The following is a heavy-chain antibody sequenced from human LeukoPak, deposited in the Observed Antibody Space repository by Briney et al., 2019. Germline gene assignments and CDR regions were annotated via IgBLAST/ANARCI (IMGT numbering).Heavy chain of an antibody. D-gene: IGHD3-10*01. CDR2: IKTDGSDK. Sequence: PGESLRLSCAASGFTFSNHWMSWVRQAPGKGPEWVGDIKTDGSDKYYVGSVKGRFTISRDNAKNSLYLQMNSLRAEDTAVYYCARDSLIQYGSGSYWGFDYWGQGILVTVSS. CDR3: ARDSLIQYGSGSYWGFDY. V-gene: IGHV3-7*03. CDR1: GFTFSNHW. J-gene: IGHJ4*02.